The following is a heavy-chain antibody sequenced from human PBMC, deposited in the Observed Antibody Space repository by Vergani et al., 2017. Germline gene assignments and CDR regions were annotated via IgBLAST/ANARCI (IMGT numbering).Heavy chain of an antibody. V-gene: IGHV4-61*02. CDR3: ARGKKGGWYEGDY. D-gene: IGHD6-19*01. J-gene: IGHJ4*02. Sequence: QVHLHEAGPGLVKPSQTLSLTCTVSGASITSGSFYWSWIRQPAGKGLEWIGRIHASGTKNYNPSLRSRVTLSVDTSKNQLSLKMISMTAADTAVYYCARGKKGGWYEGDYWGQGTLVTVSP. CDR2: IHASGTK. CDR1: GASITSGSFY.